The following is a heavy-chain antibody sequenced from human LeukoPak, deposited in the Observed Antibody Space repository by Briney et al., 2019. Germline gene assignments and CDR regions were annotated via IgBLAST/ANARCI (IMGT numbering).Heavy chain of an antibody. Sequence: PSETLSLTCTVSGGSISNCYWTWIRQPPGKGLEWIGSIYYSGSTYYNPSLKSRVTISVDTSKNQFSLKLSSVTAADTAVYYCARHKGIRFLEWLLNMDVWGKGTTVTVSS. D-gene: IGHD3-3*01. V-gene: IGHV4-59*05. CDR3: ARHKGIRFLEWLLNMDV. CDR1: GGSISNCY. J-gene: IGHJ6*03. CDR2: IYYSGST.